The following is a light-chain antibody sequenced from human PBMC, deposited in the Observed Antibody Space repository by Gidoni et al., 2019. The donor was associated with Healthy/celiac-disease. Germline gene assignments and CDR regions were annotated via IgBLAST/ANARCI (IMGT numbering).Light chain of an antibody. CDR3: QQYGSSPYT. CDR2: GTS. V-gene: IGKV3-20*01. Sequence: EIVLTQSTGTLSLSPAERATLSCRASQSVSSSYLAWYQQKPGQAPRLLIYGTSSRATGIPDMFSGSGSGTDFTLTISILEPEDFAVYYCQQYGSSPYTFGQGTKLEIK. CDR1: QSVSSSY. J-gene: IGKJ2*01.